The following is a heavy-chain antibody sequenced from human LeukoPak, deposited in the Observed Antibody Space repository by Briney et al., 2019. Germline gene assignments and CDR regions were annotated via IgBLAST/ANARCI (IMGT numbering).Heavy chain of an antibody. J-gene: IGHJ6*02. CDR2: IIPILGIA. CDR1: GYPFTDQF. V-gene: IGHV1-69*04. CDR3: ARVDIVVVPAAITNYYYYGMDV. Sequence: SVRVSCKASGYPFTDQFISWVRQAPGQGLEWMGRIIPILGIANYAQKFQGRVTITADKSTSTAYMELSSLRSEDTAVYYCARVDIVVVPAAITNYYYYGMDVWGQGTTVTVPS. D-gene: IGHD2-2*01.